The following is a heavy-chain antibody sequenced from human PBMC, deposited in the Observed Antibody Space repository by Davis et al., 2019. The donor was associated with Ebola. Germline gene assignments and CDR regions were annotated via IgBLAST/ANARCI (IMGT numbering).Heavy chain of an antibody. CDR1: GGTFSSYA. V-gene: IGHV1-69*13. J-gene: IGHJ4*02. CDR2: IIPIFGTA. D-gene: IGHD3-10*01. CDR3: ARSDEGGLLGAFNY. Sequence: SVKVSCKASGGTFSSYAISWVRQAPGQGLEWMGGIIPIFGTANYAQKFQGRVKITADESTSTAYMELSSLRSEDTAVYYCARSDEGGLLGAFNYWGQGTLVTVSS.